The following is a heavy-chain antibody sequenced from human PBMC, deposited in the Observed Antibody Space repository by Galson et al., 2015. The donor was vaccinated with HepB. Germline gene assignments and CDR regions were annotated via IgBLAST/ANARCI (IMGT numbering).Heavy chain of an antibody. CDR2: LNSDGST. D-gene: IGHD6-13*01. J-gene: IGHJ4*02. CDR3: AKCRVIYGTNWYYFDY. CDR1: GFTLSGYA. Sequence: SLRLSCAASGFTLSGYAMSWVRQAPGKGLEWVSGLNSDGSTFYADSAKGRFTISRDSSKNTLHLQVNSLRAEDTAIYYCAKCRVIYGTNWYYFDYWGQGSLVTVSS. V-gene: IGHV3-23*01.